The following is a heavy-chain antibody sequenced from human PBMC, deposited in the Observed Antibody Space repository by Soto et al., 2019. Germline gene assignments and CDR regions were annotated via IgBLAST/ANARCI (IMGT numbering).Heavy chain of an antibody. CDR1: GGSITNYY. D-gene: IGHD3-22*01. J-gene: IGHJ5*02. V-gene: IGHV4-59*01. CDR3: ARGLAADES. Sequence: SETLSLTCTVSGGSITNYYWSWIRQPPGKGLELIGYIYYSGSTTYNPSLQSRVTISVDTSKKQFSLKLSSVTAADTAVYYCARGLAADESWGQGTLVTVSS. CDR2: IYYSGST.